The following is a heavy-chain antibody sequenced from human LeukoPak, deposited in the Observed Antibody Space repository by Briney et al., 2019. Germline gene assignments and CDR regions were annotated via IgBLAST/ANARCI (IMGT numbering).Heavy chain of an antibody. J-gene: IGHJ6*04. CDR1: GFTLSSYA. V-gene: IGHV3-30*02. CDR3: ATVAVLQDVGMVV. Sequence: PGGSLRLSCAASGFTLSSYAMYWVRQAPGKGLEWVGFISQDEDKKCCADYVKIRFTMSRDNSKDALYLQVNRLRAEDWVVYYGATVAVLQDVGMVVWGEGTRVSVFS. CDR2: ISQDEDKK. D-gene: IGHD2-15*01.